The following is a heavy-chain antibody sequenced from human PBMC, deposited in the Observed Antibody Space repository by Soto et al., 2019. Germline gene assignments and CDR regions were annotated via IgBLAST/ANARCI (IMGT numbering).Heavy chain of an antibody. CDR3: ATGSEDSSGGGYYYYYGMDV. D-gene: IGHD6-19*01. J-gene: IGHJ6*02. V-gene: IGHV1-69-2*01. CDR1: GYTFTDYY. Sequence: EVQLVQSGAEVKKPGATVKISCKVSGYTFTDYYMHWVQQAPGKGLEWMGLVDPEDGEPIYAEKFQGRVTITADKSTDTDYMELSSLRSEDTAVYYCATGSEDSSGGGYYYYYGMDVWGQGTTVTVSS. CDR2: VDPEDGEP.